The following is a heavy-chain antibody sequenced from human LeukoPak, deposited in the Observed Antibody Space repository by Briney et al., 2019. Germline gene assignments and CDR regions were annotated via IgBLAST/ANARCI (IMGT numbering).Heavy chain of an antibody. CDR2: INPNSGGT. J-gene: IGHJ4*02. D-gene: IGHD4/OR15-4a*01. V-gene: IGHV1-2*02. CDR3: ARSDYGAYYFDY. Sequence: ASVKVSCKASGYTFTGYYMHWVRQAPGQGLEWMGWINPNSGGTNYAQKFQGRVTMTRDTSISTAYMELSRLRSDDTAVYYCARSDYGAYYFDYWGQGTLVTVSS. CDR1: GYTFTGYY.